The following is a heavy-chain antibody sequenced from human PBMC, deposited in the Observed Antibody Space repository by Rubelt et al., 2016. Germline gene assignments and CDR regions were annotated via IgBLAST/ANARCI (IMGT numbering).Heavy chain of an antibody. CDR3: VRADYYGMDV. CDR2: ISDSGDGT. Sequence: VSVISDSGDGTDYADSVKGRFTISRDNAKKTLYLQMNSLRDEDTAVYYCVRADYYGMDVWGQGTTVTV. J-gene: IGHJ6*02. D-gene: IGHD6-13*01. V-gene: IGHV3-23*01.